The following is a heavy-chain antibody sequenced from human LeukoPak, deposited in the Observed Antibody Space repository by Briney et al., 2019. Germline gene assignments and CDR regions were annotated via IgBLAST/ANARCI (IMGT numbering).Heavy chain of an antibody. J-gene: IGHJ4*02. CDR3: ARPITSHAVPAAPSHFDY. D-gene: IGHD2-2*01. Sequence: PSETLSLTCTVSGGSISSSSYYWGWIRQPPGKGLEWIGSIYYSGSTYYNPSLKSRVTISVDTSKNQFSLKLSSVTAAGTAVYYCARPITSHAVPAAPSHFDYWGQGTLVTVSS. CDR1: GGSISSSSYY. CDR2: IYYSGST. V-gene: IGHV4-39*01.